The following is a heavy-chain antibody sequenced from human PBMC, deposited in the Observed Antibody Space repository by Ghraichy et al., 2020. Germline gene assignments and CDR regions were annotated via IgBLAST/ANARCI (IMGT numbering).Heavy chain of an antibody. CDR3: ATQTTGNIAVSGNDAFDI. V-gene: IGHV3-23*01. D-gene: IGHD6-19*01. CDR2: ISGSGGST. CDR1: GFTFSSYG. J-gene: IGHJ3*02. Sequence: GGSLRLSCAASGFTFSSYGMSWVRQAPGKGLEWVSAISGSGGSTYYADSVKGRFTISRDNSKNTLYLQMNSLRAEDTALYYCATQTTGNIAVSGNDAFDIWGQGTMVTVSS.